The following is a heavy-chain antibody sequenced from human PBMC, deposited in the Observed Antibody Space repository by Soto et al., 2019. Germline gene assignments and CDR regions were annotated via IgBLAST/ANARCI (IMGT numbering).Heavy chain of an antibody. D-gene: IGHD3-10*01. CDR3: ARQRGNYFDY. CDR1: GDSISTFY. J-gene: IGHJ4*02. V-gene: IGHV4-59*01. Sequence: PSETLSRTCTVSGDSISTFYWSWIRQPPGKGLEWIGYIYYTGSTNYNPSLKSRVTMSVDTSKKQFSLKLSSVTAADTAVYYCARQRGNYFDYWGQGSLVTVSS. CDR2: IYYTGST.